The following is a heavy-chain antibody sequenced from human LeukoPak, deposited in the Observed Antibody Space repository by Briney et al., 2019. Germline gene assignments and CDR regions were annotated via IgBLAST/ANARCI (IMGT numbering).Heavy chain of an antibody. D-gene: IGHD3-9*01. J-gene: IGHJ3*02. CDR3: ARAVRKYFDWLPHSGDAFDI. Sequence: GASVKVSCKASGYTFTSYGISWVRQAPGQGLEWMGWISAYNGNTNYAQKLQGRVTMTTDTSTSTAYMELRSLRSDDTAVYYCARAVRKYFDWLPHSGDAFDIWGQGTMVTVSS. CDR1: GYTFTSYG. CDR2: ISAYNGNT. V-gene: IGHV1-18*01.